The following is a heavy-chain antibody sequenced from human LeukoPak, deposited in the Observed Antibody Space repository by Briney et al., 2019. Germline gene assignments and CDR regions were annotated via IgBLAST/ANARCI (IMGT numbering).Heavy chain of an antibody. D-gene: IGHD3-22*01. CDR2: INHSGST. Sequence: PSETLSLTCAVYGGSFSGYYWSWIRQPPGKGLEWIGEINHSGSTNYNPSIKSRVTISVDTSKNQFSLKLSSVTAAGTAVYYCARAYYYDSSGYYYGFDPWGQGTLVTVSS. J-gene: IGHJ5*02. V-gene: IGHV4-34*01. CDR1: GGSFSGYY. CDR3: ARAYYYDSSGYYYGFDP.